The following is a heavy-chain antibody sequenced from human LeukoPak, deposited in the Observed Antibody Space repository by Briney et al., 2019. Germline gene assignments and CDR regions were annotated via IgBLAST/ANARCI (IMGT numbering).Heavy chain of an antibody. V-gene: IGHV3-30*02. Sequence: GGSLRLSCAASGFTFSNYGMHWVRQAPGKGLEWVAFVRYDETTKFYADSVKGRFTISRDNSKTTLYLQMNSLRADDTAVYYCASGWDSSGSFDYWGQGTLVTVSS. CDR1: GFTFSNYG. CDR3: ASGWDSSGSFDY. D-gene: IGHD3-22*01. CDR2: VRYDETTK. J-gene: IGHJ4*02.